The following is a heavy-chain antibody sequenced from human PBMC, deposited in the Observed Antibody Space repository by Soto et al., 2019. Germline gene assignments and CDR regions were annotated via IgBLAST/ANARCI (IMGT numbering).Heavy chain of an antibody. Sequence: EVQMLASGGGLVQPGGSLRLSCAASGFTLSSYALSWVRQAPGKGLDWVSGISGSGDFTFDAASVRGRFTISRDNSMNTLYLQMNGLRVEDTAVYYCARGPTIFGGGVDAFDIWGQGTMATVSS. J-gene: IGHJ3*02. CDR1: GFTLSSYA. D-gene: IGHD3-3*01. V-gene: IGHV3-23*01. CDR3: ARGPTIFGGGVDAFDI. CDR2: ISGSGDFT.